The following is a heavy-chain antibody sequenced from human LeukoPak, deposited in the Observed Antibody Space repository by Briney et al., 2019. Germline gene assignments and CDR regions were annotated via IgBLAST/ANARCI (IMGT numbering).Heavy chain of an antibody. D-gene: IGHD3-22*01. CDR2: IYYSGST. V-gene: IGHV4-59*01. CDR3: AREGVEYSDYDSSGLYYFDY. Sequence: SETLSLTCTVSGGSISSYYRSWIRQPPGKGLEWIGYIYYSGSTNYNPSLKSRVTISVDTSKNQFYLKLSSVTAADTAVYYCAREGVEYSDYDSSGLYYFDYWGQGTLVTVSS. CDR1: GGSISSYY. J-gene: IGHJ4*02.